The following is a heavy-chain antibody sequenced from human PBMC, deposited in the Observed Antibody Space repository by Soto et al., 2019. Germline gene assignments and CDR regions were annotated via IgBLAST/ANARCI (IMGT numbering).Heavy chain of an antibody. CDR2: IYYSGST. CDR3: VRNDWYRLDP. J-gene: IGHJ5*02. Sequence: PSETLSLTCTVSGGSISSYYWSWIRQPPGKGLEWIGYIYYSGSTNYNPSLKSRVTISVDTSKNQFSLKLSSVTAADAAVHYCVRNDWYRLDPWGQRTLVTVSS. D-gene: IGHD3-9*01. CDR1: GGSISSYY. V-gene: IGHV4-59*12.